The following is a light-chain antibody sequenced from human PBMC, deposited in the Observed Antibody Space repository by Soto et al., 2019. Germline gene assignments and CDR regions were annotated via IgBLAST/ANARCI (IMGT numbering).Light chain of an antibody. Sequence: QSVLTQSPSASGTPGQRVTISCSGSSSNIGSNSMNWYQQLPETAPKLLIYSNNQRPSGVPDRFSGSKSGTSASLAISGLQSEDEADYYCTAWDDNLSLVVFGGGTKLTVL. J-gene: IGLJ2*01. CDR2: SNN. V-gene: IGLV1-44*01. CDR1: SSNIGSNS. CDR3: TAWDDNLSLVV.